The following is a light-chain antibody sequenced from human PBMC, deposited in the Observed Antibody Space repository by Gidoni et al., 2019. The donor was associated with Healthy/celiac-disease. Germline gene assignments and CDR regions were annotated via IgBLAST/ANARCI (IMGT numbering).Light chain of an antibody. CDR3: QKYGSSPVH. V-gene: IGKV3-20*01. CDR1: QSGSRSY. CDR2: GAS. J-gene: IGKJ2*01. Sequence: EIVFTQSPGTLSLSPGERATLSCRASQSGSRSYLAWSQQKPGQAPRLLIYGASSRATGIPDRFSGSGSGTDCTLTISRLEPEDFAVYYCQKYGSSPVHFGKGTKLEIK.